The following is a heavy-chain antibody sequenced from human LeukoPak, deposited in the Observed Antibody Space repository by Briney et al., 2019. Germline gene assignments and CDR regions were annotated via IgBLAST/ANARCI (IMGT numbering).Heavy chain of an antibody. V-gene: IGHV3-30*18. CDR3: AKDAVGYSSGWYRWYFDY. D-gene: IGHD6-19*01. CDR1: GFTFRSYG. J-gene: IGHJ4*02. CDR2: ISYDGSNK. Sequence: GRSLRLSCAASGFTFRSYGMHWVRQAPGKGLEWVAVISYDGSNKYYADSVKGRFTISRDNSKNTLYLQMNSLRAEDTAVYYCAKDAVGYSSGWYRWYFDYWGQGTLVTVSS.